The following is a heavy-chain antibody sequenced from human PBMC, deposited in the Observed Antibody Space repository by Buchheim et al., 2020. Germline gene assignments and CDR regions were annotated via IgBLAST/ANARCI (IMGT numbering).Heavy chain of an antibody. CDR1: GGSFSGYY. CDR2: INNSGST. D-gene: IGHD6-13*01. J-gene: IGHJ6*02. Sequence: QVQLQQWGAGLLKPSETLSLTCAVYGGSFSGYYWSWIRQPPGKGLEWIGEINNSGSTNYNPSLKSRVTISVDTSKNQFSLQLSSVPAAYTAVYYCAREGGYSSSWRRYYYGMDVWGQGTT. V-gene: IGHV4-34*01. CDR3: AREGGYSSSWRRYYYGMDV.